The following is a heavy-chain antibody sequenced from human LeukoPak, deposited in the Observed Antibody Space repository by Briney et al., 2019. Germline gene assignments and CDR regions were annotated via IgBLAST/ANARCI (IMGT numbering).Heavy chain of an antibody. D-gene: IGHD3-16*01. CDR1: GFTFSYHW. Sequence: PGGSLRLSCGASGFTFSYHWMHWVRQVPGKGLVWVSRIDGGGSSTSYADSVKGRFSISRDNAKNSLYLQMSNLRAEDTAVYFCARGGGLDVWGQGATVTVSS. J-gene: IGHJ6*02. CDR3: ARGGGLDV. CDR2: IDGGGSST. V-gene: IGHV3-74*01.